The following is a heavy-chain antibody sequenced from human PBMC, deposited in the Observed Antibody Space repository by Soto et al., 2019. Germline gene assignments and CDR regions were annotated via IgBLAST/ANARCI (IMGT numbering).Heavy chain of an antibody. D-gene: IGHD2-21*02. CDR1: GYDFFKYN. CDR2: INPNGGYT. J-gene: IGHJ4*02. V-gene: IGHV1-46*01. Sequence: QVQLVQSGAEVKKPGASVEGSCKTSGYDFFKYNMHWVRQAPGQGLEWIGVINPNGGYTRHAQKFQGRVIMTRDTSSKIVYMELSGLTSADTAMYYCTRADSDVVILPDVRPLFDLWGQGALVTVSS. CDR3: TRADSDVVILPDVRPLFDL.